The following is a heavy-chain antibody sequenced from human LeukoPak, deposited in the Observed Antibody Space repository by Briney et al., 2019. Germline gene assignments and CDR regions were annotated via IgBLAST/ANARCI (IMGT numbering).Heavy chain of an antibody. D-gene: IGHD6-19*01. CDR1: GYTFTGYY. CDR2: INPNSGGT. Sequence: ASVKVSCKASGYTFTGYYMHWVRQAPGQGLEWMGWINPNSGGTNYAQKFQGRVTMTRDTSISTAYMELSRLRSDDTAVYYCARDWAVAGTIPYYYYGMDVWGQGTTVTVSS. J-gene: IGHJ6*02. CDR3: ARDWAVAGTIPYYYYGMDV. V-gene: IGHV1-2*02.